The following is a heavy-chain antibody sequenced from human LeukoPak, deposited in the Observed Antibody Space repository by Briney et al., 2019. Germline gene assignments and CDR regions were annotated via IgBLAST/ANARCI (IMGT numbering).Heavy chain of an antibody. CDR3: AKILDIVVVPAAIDY. CDR1: GFTFSSYG. D-gene: IGHD2-2*03. CDR2: ISYDGSNK. Sequence: GGSLRLSCAASGFTFSSYGMHWVRQAPGKGLEWVAVISYDGSNKYYADSVKGRFTISRDNSKNTLYLQMNSLRAEDTAVYYCAKILDIVVVPAAIDYWGQGTLVTVSS. J-gene: IGHJ4*02. V-gene: IGHV3-30*18.